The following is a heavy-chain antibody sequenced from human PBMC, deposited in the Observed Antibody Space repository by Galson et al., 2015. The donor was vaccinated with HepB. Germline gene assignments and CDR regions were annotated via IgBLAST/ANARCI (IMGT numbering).Heavy chain of an antibody. CDR3: ARDLSIGVRYGVS. J-gene: IGHJ5*02. CDR2: ISAYTGNT. CDR1: GYTFINFC. D-gene: IGHD6-19*01. Sequence: SVKVSCKASGYTFINFCISWVRQAPGQGLEWMGWISAYTGNTNYAQKLQGRVTMTTDTSTSTAYLELRSLRPDDTAVYYCARDLSIGVRYGVSWGQGTLVTVSS. V-gene: IGHV1-18*01.